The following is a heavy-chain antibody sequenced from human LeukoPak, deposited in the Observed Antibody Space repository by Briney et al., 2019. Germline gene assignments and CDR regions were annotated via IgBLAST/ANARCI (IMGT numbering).Heavy chain of an antibody. CDR1: GYTFTGYY. J-gene: IGHJ4*02. D-gene: IGHD4-23*01. Sequence: GASVTVSCKASGYTFTGYYMHWVRQAPGQGLEWMGWINPNSGGTNYAQKFQGRVTMTRDTSISTAYMELSRLRSDDTAVYYCARERYGGNEYWGQGTLVTVSS. CDR2: INPNSGGT. CDR3: ARERYGGNEY. V-gene: IGHV1-2*02.